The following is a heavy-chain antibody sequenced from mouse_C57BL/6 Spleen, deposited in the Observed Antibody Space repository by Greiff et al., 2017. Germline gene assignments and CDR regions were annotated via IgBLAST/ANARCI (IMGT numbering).Heavy chain of an antibody. V-gene: IGHV5-4*01. CDR2: ISDGGSYT. D-gene: IGHD1-1*01. CDR3: AREESSYRYFDV. Sequence: EVKLMESGGGLVKPGGSLKLSCAASGFTFSSYAMSWVRQTPEKRLEWVATISDGGSYTYYPDNVKGRFTISRDNAKNNLYLQMSHLKSEDTAMYYCAREESSYRYFDVWGTGTTVTVSS. CDR1: GFTFSSYA. J-gene: IGHJ1*03.